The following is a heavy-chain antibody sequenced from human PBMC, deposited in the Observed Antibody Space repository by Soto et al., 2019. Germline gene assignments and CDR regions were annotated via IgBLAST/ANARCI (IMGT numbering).Heavy chain of an antibody. V-gene: IGHV4-34*01. Sequence: SETLSLTCAVYGGSFSGYYWSWIRQPPGKGLEWIGEINHSGSTNYNPSLKSRVTISVDTSKNQFSLKLSSVTAADTAVYYCARGPQVVVPAAPDGKVYYYYMDVWGKGATVTVSS. CDR3: ARGPQVVVPAAPDGKVYYYYMDV. CDR2: INHSGST. CDR1: GGSFSGYY. D-gene: IGHD2-2*01. J-gene: IGHJ6*03.